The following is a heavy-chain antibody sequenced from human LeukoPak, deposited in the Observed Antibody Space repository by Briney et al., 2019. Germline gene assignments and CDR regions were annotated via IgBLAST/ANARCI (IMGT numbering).Heavy chain of an antibody. CDR1: GASISSSSYD. Sequence: SETLSLTCTVSGASISSSSYDWGWIRQPPGKGLEWIGSIFYSGSTHYNPSLKSRVTISVDTSKNQFSLKLSYVTAEDTAVYYCARGGSSWYDYFGYWGQGTLVTVSS. J-gene: IGHJ4*02. CDR3: ARGGSSWYDYFGY. V-gene: IGHV4-39*01. D-gene: IGHD6-13*01. CDR2: IFYSGST.